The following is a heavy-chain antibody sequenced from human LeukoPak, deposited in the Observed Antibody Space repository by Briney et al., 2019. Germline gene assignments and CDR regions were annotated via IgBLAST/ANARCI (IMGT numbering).Heavy chain of an antibody. D-gene: IGHD2-2*02. J-gene: IGHJ4*02. Sequence: GGSLRLSCAASGFTFSSYAMSRVRQAPGKGLEWVSAISGSGGSTYYADSVKGRFTISRGNSKNTLYLQMNSLRAEDTAVYYCAKGSSTSCYSFVDYWGQGTLVTVSS. CDR3: AKGSSTSCYSFVDY. V-gene: IGHV3-23*01. CDR1: GFTFSSYA. CDR2: ISGSGGST.